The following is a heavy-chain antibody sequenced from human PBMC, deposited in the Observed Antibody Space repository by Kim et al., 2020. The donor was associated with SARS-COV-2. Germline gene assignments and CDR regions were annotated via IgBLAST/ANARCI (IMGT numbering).Heavy chain of an antibody. J-gene: IGHJ4*02. V-gene: IGHV4-39*01. CDR3: ARRSRGDGSPGY. Sequence: YFNPSLKSRVTISVDTSKKQFSLKLTPVTAADTAVYYCARRSRGDGSPGYWGQGTLVTVSS. D-gene: IGHD3-16*01.